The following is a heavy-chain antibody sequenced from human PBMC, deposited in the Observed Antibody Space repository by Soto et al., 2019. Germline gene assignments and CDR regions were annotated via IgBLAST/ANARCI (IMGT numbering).Heavy chain of an antibody. CDR2: IYHTGST. D-gene: IGHD6-13*01. V-gene: IGHV4-31*03. CDR1: GVTVSSDAYY. Sequence: SETLSLTCTVSGVTVSSDAYYWSWIRQPPGKGLEWIGNIYHTGSTYYSPSLKSRVDISLDKSKNQFSLWLSSVTAADTAVYYCARYSFRGSRWSTFEYWGQGTLLTVSS. J-gene: IGHJ4*02. CDR3: ARYSFRGSRWSTFEY.